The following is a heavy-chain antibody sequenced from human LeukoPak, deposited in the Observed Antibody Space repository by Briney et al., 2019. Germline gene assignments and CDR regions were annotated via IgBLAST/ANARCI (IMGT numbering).Heavy chain of an antibody. J-gene: IGHJ3*02. D-gene: IGHD5-12*01. CDR3: ARERGLLRGDAFDI. CDR1: GVSFSSYY. CDR2: IYSSGNT. V-gene: IGHV4-4*07. Sequence: PSETLSLTCTVSGVSFSSYYWTWIRQPAGKELEWIGRIYSSGNTNYNPSLESRVTMSIDTSKNQFSLKLTSVTAADTAVYYCARERGLLRGDAFDIWGQGTMVTVSS.